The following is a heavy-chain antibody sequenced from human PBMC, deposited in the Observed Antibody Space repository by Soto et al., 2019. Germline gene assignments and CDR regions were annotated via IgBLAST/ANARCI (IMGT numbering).Heavy chain of an antibody. D-gene: IGHD3-16*01. CDR1: GYTFTGYY. J-gene: IGHJ3*02. CDR2: INPNSGGT. Sequence: AAVKVSCKASGYTFTGYYMHWVRQAPGQGLEWMGWINPNSGGTNYAQKFQGWVTMTRDTSISTAYMELSRLRSDDTAVYYCARERLGLGGAFDIWGQGTMVTVSS. V-gene: IGHV1-2*04. CDR3: ARERLGLGGAFDI.